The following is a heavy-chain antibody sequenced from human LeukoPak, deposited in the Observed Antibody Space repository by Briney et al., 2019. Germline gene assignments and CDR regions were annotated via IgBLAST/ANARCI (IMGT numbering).Heavy chain of an antibody. CDR3: ARDLRVPRSSGWHEYYFDY. D-gene: IGHD6-19*01. CDR2: ISSSSSTI. J-gene: IGHJ4*02. CDR1: GFTFSSYS. Sequence: SGGSLRLSCAASGFTFSSYSMNWVRQAPGKGLEWVSYISSSSSTIYYADSVKGRFTISRDNAKNSLYLQMNSLRAEDTAVYYCARDLRVPRSSGWHEYYFDYWGQGTLVSVSS. V-gene: IGHV3-48*01.